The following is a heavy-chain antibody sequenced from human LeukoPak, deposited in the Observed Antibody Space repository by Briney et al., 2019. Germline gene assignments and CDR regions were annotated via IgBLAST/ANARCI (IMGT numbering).Heavy chain of an antibody. Sequence: GGSLRLSCAASGFTFSSYAMTWVRQAPGKGLEWVSAISGSGGTTYYADSVRGRFTISRDNSKNTLYLQMNSLRADDTAVYYCARDGGVRYFDWLFNDYWGQGTLVTVSS. CDR1: GFTFSSYA. D-gene: IGHD3-9*01. J-gene: IGHJ4*02. CDR2: ISGSGGTT. CDR3: ARDGGVRYFDWLFNDY. V-gene: IGHV3-23*01.